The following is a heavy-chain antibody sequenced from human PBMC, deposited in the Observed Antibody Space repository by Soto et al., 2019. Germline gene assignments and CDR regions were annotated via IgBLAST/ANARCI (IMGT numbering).Heavy chain of an antibody. J-gene: IGHJ4*02. CDR2: ISGSGGST. CDR1: GFTFSSYA. D-gene: IGHD3-22*01. V-gene: IGHV3-23*01. Sequence: PGGSLRLSCAASGFTFSSYAMSWVRQAPGKGLEWVSAISGSGGSTYYADSVKGRFTISRDNSKNTLYLQMNSLRAEDTAVYYCAKYGGPPSSDYYDSSGYYLLYFDYWGQGTLVTVSS. CDR3: AKYGGPPSSDYYDSSGYYLLYFDY.